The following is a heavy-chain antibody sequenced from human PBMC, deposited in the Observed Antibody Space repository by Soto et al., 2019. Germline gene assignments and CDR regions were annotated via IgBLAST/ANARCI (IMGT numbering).Heavy chain of an antibody. J-gene: IGHJ4*02. Sequence: GGSLRLSCVASGFIFSNFGMHWVRQAPGKGLEWVAVISSDEKVKQYADSVRGRFAISRDNSKNTLYLQMTSLRAEDTAIYYCARGLRSVLDYWGQGXLVTVYS. CDR1: GFIFSNFG. CDR3: ARGLRSVLDY. V-gene: IGHV3-33*01. D-gene: IGHD6-6*01. CDR2: ISSDEKVK.